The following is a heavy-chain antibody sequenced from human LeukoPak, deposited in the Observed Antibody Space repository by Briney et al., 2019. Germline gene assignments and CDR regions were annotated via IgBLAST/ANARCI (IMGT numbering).Heavy chain of an antibody. CDR3: AKDGDHYYDSSGYHPTDY. Sequence: GGSLRLSCAASGFTFSSYSMNWVRQAPGKGLEWVSYISSSSSTIYYADSVKGRFTISRDNSKNTLYLQMNSLRAEDTAVYYCAKDGDHYYDSSGYHPTDYWGQGTLVTVSS. V-gene: IGHV3-48*01. J-gene: IGHJ4*02. D-gene: IGHD3-22*01. CDR1: GFTFSSYS. CDR2: ISSSSSTI.